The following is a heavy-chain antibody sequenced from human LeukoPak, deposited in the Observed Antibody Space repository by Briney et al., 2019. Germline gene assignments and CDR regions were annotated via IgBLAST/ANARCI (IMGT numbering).Heavy chain of an antibody. V-gene: IGHV1-2*02. CDR3: ARARGSYSFDY. CDR1: GGTFSSYA. J-gene: IGHJ4*02. D-gene: IGHD1-26*01. Sequence: ASVKVSCKASGGTFSSYAISWVRQAPGQGLEWMGWINPNSGGTNYAQKFQGRVTMTRDTSISTAYMELSRLRSDDTAVYYCARARGSYSFDYWGQGTLVTVSS. CDR2: INPNSGGT.